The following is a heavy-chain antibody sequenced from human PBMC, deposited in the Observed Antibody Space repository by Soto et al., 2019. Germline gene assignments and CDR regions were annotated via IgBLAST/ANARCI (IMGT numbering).Heavy chain of an antibody. CDR1: GGSISTGDYY. J-gene: IGHJ3*01. Sequence: SETLSLTCTVYGGSISTGDYYWSWVRQPPGKGLEWIGYIYYSGSPYYNPSLKSRVTISVDTSKNQFSLKVNSVTAADTAVYYCANGNHDSYAFDVWGQGTMVT. CDR3: ANGNHDSYAFDV. V-gene: IGHV4-30-4*01. D-gene: IGHD1-1*01. CDR2: IYYSGSP.